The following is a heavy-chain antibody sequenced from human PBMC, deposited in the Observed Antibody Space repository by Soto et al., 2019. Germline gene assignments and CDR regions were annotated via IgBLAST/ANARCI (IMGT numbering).Heavy chain of an antibody. J-gene: IGHJ5*02. CDR3: ARDQRRSSPKPTYNWFDP. Sequence: ASVKVSCKASGGTFSSYAISWVRQAPGQGLEWMGGIIPIFGTANYAQKFQGRVTITADESTSTAYMELSSLRSEDTAVYYCARDQRRSSPKPTYNWFDPWGQGTLVTAPQ. CDR2: IIPIFGTA. V-gene: IGHV1-69*13. CDR1: GGTFSSYA. D-gene: IGHD6-13*01.